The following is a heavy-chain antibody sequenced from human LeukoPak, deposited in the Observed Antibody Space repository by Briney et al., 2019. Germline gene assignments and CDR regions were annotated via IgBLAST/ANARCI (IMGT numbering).Heavy chain of an antibody. D-gene: IGHD4-17*01. J-gene: IGHJ3*02. V-gene: IGHV3-23*01. Sequence: GGSLRLSCAASGFTLSIYAMSWVRQSPGKGLEWVSSISGAGGYTYYTDSVKGRFTFSRDNSKNTLYLHMNSLRADDTAVYYCARAEYGDYGSAFDIWGQGTMVTVSS. CDR2: ISGAGGYT. CDR3: ARAEYGDYGSAFDI. CDR1: GFTLSIYA.